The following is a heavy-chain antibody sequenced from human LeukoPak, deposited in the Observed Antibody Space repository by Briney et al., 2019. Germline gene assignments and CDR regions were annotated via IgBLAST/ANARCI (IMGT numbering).Heavy chain of an antibody. D-gene: IGHD3-22*01. J-gene: IGHJ4*02. CDR2: IYYSGST. Sequence: SETLSLTCTVSGGSISSYYRSWIRQPPGRGLGWMGYIYYSGSTNYNPSLKSRVTISVDTSKNQFSLKLRSVTAADTAVYYCARVTGYMIEDYFDYWGQGTLVTVSS. CDR3: ARVTGYMIEDYFDY. CDR1: GGSISSYY. V-gene: IGHV4-59*13.